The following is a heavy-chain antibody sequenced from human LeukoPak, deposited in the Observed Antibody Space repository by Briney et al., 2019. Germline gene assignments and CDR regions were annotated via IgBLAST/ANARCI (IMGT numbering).Heavy chain of an antibody. V-gene: IGHV4-59*01. Sequence: SETLSPTCAVSGGSIGSYYWSWIRRPPEKGLEWIGYIHDSGSTKYNPSLKSRVTMSVDTSRNHLSLKLTSVTAADTAVYYCARGRSGGDCFDPWGQGTLVTVSS. J-gene: IGHJ5*02. CDR3: ARGRSGGDCFDP. D-gene: IGHD3-10*01. CDR2: IHDSGST. CDR1: GGSIGSYY.